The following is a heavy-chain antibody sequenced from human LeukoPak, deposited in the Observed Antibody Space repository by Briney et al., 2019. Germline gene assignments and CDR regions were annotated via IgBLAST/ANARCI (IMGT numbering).Heavy chain of an antibody. CDR2: IYHRGST. CDR1: VYSISNGYY. CDR3: ARGAEYYAIWRGYAGYSDY. V-gene: IGHV4-38-2*02. Sequence: SETLSLTCTVSVYSISNGYYWGWIRQPPGKGLEWVGSIYHRGSTYYNPSLRSRVTISLDRSKKKFSLKLTSVTAADTAVYFCARGAEYYAIWRGYAGYSDYWGQGISVTVSS. J-gene: IGHJ4*02. D-gene: IGHD3-3*01.